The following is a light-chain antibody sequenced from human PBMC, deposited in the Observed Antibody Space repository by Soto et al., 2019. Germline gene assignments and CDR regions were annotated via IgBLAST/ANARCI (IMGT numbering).Light chain of an antibody. CDR1: SSNVGSNY. CDR3: ASWDDSLSGWV. CDR2: RNN. Sequence: QSVLTQPPSASATPGQSVTISCSGSSSNVGSNYVSWYQQIPGTAPKLLIYRNNQRPSGVPDRFSGSKSGTSASLAISGLRSEDEAHYYCASWDDSLSGWVFGGGTKLTVL. J-gene: IGLJ3*02. V-gene: IGLV1-47*01.